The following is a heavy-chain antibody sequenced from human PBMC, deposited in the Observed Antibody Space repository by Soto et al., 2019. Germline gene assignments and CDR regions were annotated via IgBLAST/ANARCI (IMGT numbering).Heavy chain of an antibody. CDR1: EFTFSSYA. CDR2: ISYDGSNK. V-gene: IGHV3-30-3*01. CDR3: ARAPMIVVVIIQYDFDY. D-gene: IGHD3-22*01. J-gene: IGHJ4*02. Sequence: PGGSLRLSCAASEFTFSSYAMHWVRQATGKGLEWVAVISYDGSNKYYADSVKGRFTISRDNSKNTLYLQMNSLRAEDTAVYYCARAPMIVVVIIQYDFDYWGRGTLVTVSS.